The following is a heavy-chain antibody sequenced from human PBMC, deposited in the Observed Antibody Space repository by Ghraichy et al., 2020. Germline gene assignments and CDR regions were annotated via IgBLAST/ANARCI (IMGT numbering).Heavy chain of an antibody. J-gene: IGHJ6*03. CDR2: IYSGGST. CDR1: GFTVSSNY. V-gene: IGHV3-66*02. Sequence: GESLNISCAASGFTVSSNYMSWVRQAPGKGLEWVSVIYSGGSTYYADSVKGRFTISRDNSKNTLYLQMNSLRAEDTAVYYCARGGSTELLFQTFYYYYYMDVWGKGTTVTVSS. CDR3: ARGGSTELLFQTFYYYYYMDV. D-gene: IGHD2-2*01.